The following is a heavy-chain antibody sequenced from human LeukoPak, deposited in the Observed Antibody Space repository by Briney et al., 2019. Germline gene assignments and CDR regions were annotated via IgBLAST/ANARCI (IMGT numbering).Heavy chain of an antibody. CDR1: GFTFSRYG. D-gene: IGHD3-22*01. CDR2: VSYDGSNK. CDR3: AKVGHYYDSSGYSIGDAFDI. V-gene: IGHV3-30-3*01. J-gene: IGHJ3*02. Sequence: GGSLRLSCEASGFTFSRYGLPWVRQAPGKGLEWLAVVSYDGSNKYYADSVKGRFTISRDNSKNTLYLQMNSLRAEDTAVYYCAKVGHYYDSSGYSIGDAFDIWGQGTMVTVSS.